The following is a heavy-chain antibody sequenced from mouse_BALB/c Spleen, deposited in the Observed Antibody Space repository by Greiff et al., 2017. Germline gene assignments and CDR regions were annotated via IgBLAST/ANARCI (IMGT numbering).Heavy chain of an antibody. J-gene: IGHJ1*01. CDR1: GYSITSDYA. D-gene: IGHD1-1*01. Sequence: EVKRVESGPGLVKPSQSLSLTCTVTGYSITSDYAWYWIRQFPGNTLEWMGYISYSGSTSYNPSLKSRISITRDTSKNQFFLQLNSVTTEDTATYYCARDYYGTPYFDVWGAGTTVTVSS. V-gene: IGHV3-2*02. CDR2: ISYSGST. CDR3: ARDYYGTPYFDV.